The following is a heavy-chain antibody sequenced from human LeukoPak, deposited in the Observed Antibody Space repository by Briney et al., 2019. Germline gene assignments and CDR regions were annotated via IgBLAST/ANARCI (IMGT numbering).Heavy chain of an antibody. CDR1: GGSISSGGYY. J-gene: IGHJ4*02. Sequence: SETLSLTCTVSGGSISSGGYYWSWIRQPPGKGLEWIGYIYYSGSTNYNPSLKSRVTISVDTSKNQFSLKLSSVTAADTAVYYCARDLGGGYDSYYFDYWGQGTLVTVSS. D-gene: IGHD5-12*01. CDR2: IYYSGST. V-gene: IGHV4-61*08. CDR3: ARDLGGGYDSYYFDY.